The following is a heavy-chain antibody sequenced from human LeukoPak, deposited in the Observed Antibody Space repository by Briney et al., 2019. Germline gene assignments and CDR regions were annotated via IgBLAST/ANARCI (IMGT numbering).Heavy chain of an antibody. CDR1: GVSITSYC. J-gene: IGHJ4*02. CDR2: INHSGTT. Sequence: SESLSLTCSVSGVSITSYCRSWIRQPPGKGLEWIGYINHSGTTKNNPALKGRVTMSIDTSKNQFFVNVTAVTAADTAVDNCASEVADGYWGQGTLV. CDR3: ASEVADGY. D-gene: IGHD2-21*01. V-gene: IGHV4-59*01.